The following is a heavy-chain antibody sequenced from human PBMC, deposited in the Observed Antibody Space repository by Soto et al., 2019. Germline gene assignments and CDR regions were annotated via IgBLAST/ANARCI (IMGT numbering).Heavy chain of an antibody. Sequence: ASVEVSCEASGYTFTSYGISWVRQAPGQGLEWMGWISAYNGNTNYAQKLQGRVTMTTDTSTSTAYMELRSLRSDDTAVYYCARDVGVVVAPSQPLEDYYYGMDVWGPGTPLTVS. CDR1: GYTFTSYG. V-gene: IGHV1-18*01. CDR3: ARDVGVVVAPSQPLEDYYYGMDV. D-gene: IGHD2-15*01. J-gene: IGHJ6*02. CDR2: ISAYNGNT.